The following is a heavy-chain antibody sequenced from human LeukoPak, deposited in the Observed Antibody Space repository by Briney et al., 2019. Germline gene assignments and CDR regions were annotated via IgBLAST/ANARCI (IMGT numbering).Heavy chain of an antibody. CDR3: ARAGYCSGGSCSYFDY. CDR1: GGSISSYY. J-gene: IGHJ4*02. V-gene: IGHV4-59*12. Sequence: SSETLSLTCTVSGGSISSYYWSWIRQPPGKGLEWIGYIYYSGSTNYNPSLKSRVTISVDTSKNQFSLKLSSVTAADTAVYYCARAGYCSGGSCSYFDYWGQGTLVTVSS. D-gene: IGHD2-15*01. CDR2: IYYSGST.